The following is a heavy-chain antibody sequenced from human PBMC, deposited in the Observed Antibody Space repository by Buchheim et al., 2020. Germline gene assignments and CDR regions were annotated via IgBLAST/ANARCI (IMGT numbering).Heavy chain of an antibody. J-gene: IGHJ4*02. CDR1: GFTFSSYA. D-gene: IGHD6-13*01. CDR2: ISGSGGST. V-gene: IGHV3-23*01. CDR3: AKVTTPPVDVAAAGTGDY. Sequence: EVQLLESGGGLVQPGGSLRLSCAASGFTFSSYAMSWVRQAPGKGLEWVSAISGSGGSTYYADSVKGRFTISRDNSKNTPHLQMNSLGAEDTAVYYCAKVTTPPVDVAAAGTGDYWGQGTL.